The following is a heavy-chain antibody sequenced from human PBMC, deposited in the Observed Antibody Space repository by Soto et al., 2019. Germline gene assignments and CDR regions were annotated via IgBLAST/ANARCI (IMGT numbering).Heavy chain of an antibody. J-gene: IGHJ4*02. V-gene: IGHV1-45*02. CDR1: GNTFTYRY. CDR3: ASGGDGSGPFTWELPDH. D-gene: IGHD1-26*01. Sequence: QMQLVQSGAEVKKTRSTVTVSCKALGNTFTYRYLHWVRQTPGQALEWMGWITPFSGDVHYAQKFQERVTITRDRSINTAYMRMSSLRSEDTAMYYCASGGDGSGPFTWELPDHWGQGTLVTVSS. CDR2: ITPFSGDV.